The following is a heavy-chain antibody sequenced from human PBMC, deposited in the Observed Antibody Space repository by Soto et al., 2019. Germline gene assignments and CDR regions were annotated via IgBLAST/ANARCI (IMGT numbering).Heavy chain of an antibody. CDR2: ISGSGGST. V-gene: IGHV3-23*01. Sequence: GGSLRLSCAASGFTFSSYAMSWVRQAPGKGLEWVSAISGSGGSTYYADSVKGRFTISRDNSKNTLYLQMNSLRAEDTAVYYCAKDYYDSSGYYPFDYWGQGTLVTVSS. CDR3: AKDYYDSSGYYPFDY. J-gene: IGHJ4*02. CDR1: GFTFSSYA. D-gene: IGHD3-22*01.